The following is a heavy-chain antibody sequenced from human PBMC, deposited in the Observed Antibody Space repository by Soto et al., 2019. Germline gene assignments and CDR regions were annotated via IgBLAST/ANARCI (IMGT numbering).Heavy chain of an antibody. Sequence: QVQLVESGGGVVQPGRSLRLSCAASGFTFSSYGMHWVRQAPGKGLEWVAVISYDGSNKYYADSVKGRFTISRDNSKNTLYLQMNSLRAEDTALYYCAKDRLKSYYDFWSGSGGNWFDPWGQGTLVTVSS. J-gene: IGHJ5*02. CDR2: ISYDGSNK. V-gene: IGHV3-30*18. D-gene: IGHD3-3*01. CDR1: GFTFSSYG. CDR3: AKDRLKSYYDFWSGSGGNWFDP.